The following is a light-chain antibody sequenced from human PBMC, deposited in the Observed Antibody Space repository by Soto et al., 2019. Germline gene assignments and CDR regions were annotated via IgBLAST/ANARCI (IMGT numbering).Light chain of an antibody. CDR2: GAS. V-gene: IGKV3-20*01. Sequence: EIVLTQSPGTLSVSPGERVALSCRASQSVGRNFLAWYQHKPGQAPRLLIHGASTRATGLPDRFSGSGSGTDFTLTISRLEPEDFAVFYCQQYASSPRTFGGGTKVETK. J-gene: IGKJ4*01. CDR3: QQYASSPRT. CDR1: QSVGRNF.